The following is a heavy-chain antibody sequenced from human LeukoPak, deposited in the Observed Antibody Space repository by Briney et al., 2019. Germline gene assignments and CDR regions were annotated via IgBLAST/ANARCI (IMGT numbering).Heavy chain of an antibody. CDR3: AKDPGYSSSSSY. D-gene: IGHD6-13*01. CDR2: ISGSGGST. CDR1: GFTFSSYA. J-gene: IGHJ4*02. V-gene: IGHV3-23*01. Sequence: GGSLRLSCAASGFTFSSYAMSWVRQAPGKGLEWVSAISGSGGSTYYAASVKGRFTISRDNSKNTLYLQMNSLRAEDTAVYYCAKDPGYSSSSSYWGQGTLVTVSS.